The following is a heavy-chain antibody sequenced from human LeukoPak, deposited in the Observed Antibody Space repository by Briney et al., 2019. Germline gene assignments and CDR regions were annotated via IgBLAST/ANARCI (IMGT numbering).Heavy chain of an antibody. CDR3: ARVLHSRMGAAAGILWIKGAKPGEYYFDY. CDR2: ISANNGNT. Sequence: VASVKVSCKASGYTFTSYGISWVRQAPGQGLEWMGWISANNGNTNYAQKLQGRVTMTTDTSTSTAYMELRSLRSDDTAVYYCARVLHSRMGAAAGILWIKGAKPGEYYFDYWGQGTLVTVSS. D-gene: IGHD6-13*01. CDR1: GYTFTSYG. V-gene: IGHV1-18*01. J-gene: IGHJ4*02.